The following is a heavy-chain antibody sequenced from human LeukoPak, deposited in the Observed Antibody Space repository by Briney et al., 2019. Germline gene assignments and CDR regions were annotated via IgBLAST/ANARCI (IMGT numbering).Heavy chain of an antibody. J-gene: IGHJ4*02. V-gene: IGHV1-69*13. CDR3: AREMAYCGGDCYSFGY. CDR1: GGTFSSYA. CDR2: IIPTFGTA. D-gene: IGHD2-21*02. Sequence: SVKVSCKASGGTFSSYAISWVRQAPGQGLEWMGGIIPTFGTANYAQKFQGRVTITADESTSTAYMELSSLRSEDTAVYYCAREMAYCGGDCYSFGYWGQGTLVTVSS.